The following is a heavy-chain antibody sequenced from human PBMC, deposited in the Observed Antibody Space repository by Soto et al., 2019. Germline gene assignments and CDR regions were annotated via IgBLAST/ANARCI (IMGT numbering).Heavy chain of an antibody. D-gene: IGHD3-16*01. CDR2: VYYTGRT. J-gene: IGHJ4*02. CDR3: ARDYDCFDH. V-gene: IGHV4-61*01. Sequence: PSETLSLTCTVSGGSVNSGSYYWSWIRQPPGKGLEWIGYVYYTGRTSYNPSLKSRVMISADTSKNQFSLIMTSVTAADTAVYYCARDYDCFDHWGQGTLVTVSS. CDR1: GGSVNSGSYY.